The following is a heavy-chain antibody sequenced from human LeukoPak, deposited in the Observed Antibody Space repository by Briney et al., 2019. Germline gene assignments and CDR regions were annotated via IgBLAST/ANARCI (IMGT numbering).Heavy chain of an antibody. J-gene: IGHJ4*02. CDR1: GGSISSNNYY. D-gene: IGHD6-6*01. CDR2: IYNSGTT. CDR3: ARQKKTRIAARPSYFDY. Sequence: SETLSLTCTVYGGSISSNNYYWGWIRQPPGKGLEWIGGIYNSGTTYYNPSLKSRVAMSVDTSKNQFSLKLSSVTAADTAVYYCARQKKTRIAARPSYFDYWGQGTLVTVSS. V-gene: IGHV4-39*01.